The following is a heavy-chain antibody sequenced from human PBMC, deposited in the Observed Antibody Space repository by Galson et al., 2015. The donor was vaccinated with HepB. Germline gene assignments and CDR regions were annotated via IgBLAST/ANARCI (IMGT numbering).Heavy chain of an antibody. D-gene: IGHD2-2*01. Sequence: SVKVSCKPSGSTFTSYGNSWVRQAPGQGLEWMGWISAYNGNTNYAQKLQGRVTMTTDTSTSTAYMELRSLRSDDTAVYYCARGAPGVVVPAAPPLTIFGVDPRWVDYYYYGMDVWGQGTTVTVSS. CDR3: ARGAPGVVVPAAPPLTIFGVDPRWVDYYYYGMDV. CDR2: ISAYNGNT. V-gene: IGHV1-18*01. J-gene: IGHJ6*02. CDR1: GSTFTSYG.